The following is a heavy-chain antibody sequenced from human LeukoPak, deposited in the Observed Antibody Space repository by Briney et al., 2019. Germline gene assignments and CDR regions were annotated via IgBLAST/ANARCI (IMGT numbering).Heavy chain of an antibody. J-gene: IGHJ4*02. D-gene: IGHD3-22*01. CDR1: GFSLSTSEVG. Sequence: SGPTLLKPTQTLTLTCTFSGFSLSTSEVGVGWIRQPPGKALGWLALIYWNDDKRYSPSLKSRLTITKDTSENQVVLTMTNMDPVDTATYYCARLVDYYDSGGYYADYWGQGTLVTVSS. V-gene: IGHV2-5*01. CDR3: ARLVDYYDSGGYYADY. CDR2: IYWNDDK.